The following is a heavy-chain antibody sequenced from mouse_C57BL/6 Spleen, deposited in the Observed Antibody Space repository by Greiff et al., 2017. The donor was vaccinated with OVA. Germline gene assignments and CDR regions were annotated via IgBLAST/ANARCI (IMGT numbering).Heavy chain of an antibody. D-gene: IGHD4-1*01. CDR3: ARHNWAFDY. J-gene: IGHJ2*01. CDR1: GYTFTNYW. V-gene: IGHV1-50*01. CDR2: IDPSDSYT. Sequence: VQLQQPGAELVKPGALVKLSCKASGYTFTNYWMQWVKQRPGQGLEWIGEIDPSDSYTNYNQKFKGKATLTVDTSSSTAYMQLSSLTSEDSAVYYCARHNWAFDYWGQGTTLTVSS.